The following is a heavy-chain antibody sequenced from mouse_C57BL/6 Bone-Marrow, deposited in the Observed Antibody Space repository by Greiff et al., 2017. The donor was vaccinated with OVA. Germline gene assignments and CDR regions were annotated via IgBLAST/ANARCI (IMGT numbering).Heavy chain of an antibody. D-gene: IGHD2-4*01. CDR1: GYAFSSSW. CDR2: IYPGDGDT. V-gene: IGHV1-82*01. Sequence: QVQLQQSGPELVKPGASVKISCKASGYAFSSSWMNWVKQRPGKGLEWIGRIYPGDGDTNYNGKFKGKATLTADKSSSTAYMQLSSLTSEDSAVYFCARGDYDYDGYWGKGTTLTVSS. J-gene: IGHJ2*01. CDR3: ARGDYDYDGY.